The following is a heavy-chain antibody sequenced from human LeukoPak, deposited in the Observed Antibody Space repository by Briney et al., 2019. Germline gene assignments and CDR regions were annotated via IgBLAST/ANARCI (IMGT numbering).Heavy chain of an antibody. D-gene: IGHD3-22*01. V-gene: IGHV3-48*03. J-gene: IGHJ4*02. CDR1: GFTFSSYE. Sequence: PGGSLRLPCAASGFTFSSYEMNWVRQAPGKGLEWVSYISSSGSTIYYADSVKGRFTISRDNAKNSLYLQMNSLRAEDTAVYYCARITVVITYFDYWGQGTLVTVSS. CDR2: ISSSGSTI. CDR3: ARITVVITYFDY.